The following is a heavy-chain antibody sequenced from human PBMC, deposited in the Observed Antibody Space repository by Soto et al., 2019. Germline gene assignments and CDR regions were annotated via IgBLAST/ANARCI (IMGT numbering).Heavy chain of an antibody. Sequence: QVQLQESGPGLVKPSETLSLTCTVSGGSVSTYYWSWIRQPPGKGLEYIGFIFYGGNTNYNPSLKSRVTMSVDTSKNQFSLKLSSVTAADTAVYYCVRQNYVDYHWYFDLWGRGTLVAVSS. V-gene: IGHV4-59*08. CDR1: GGSVSTYY. CDR3: VRQNYVDYHWYFDL. D-gene: IGHD4-17*01. J-gene: IGHJ2*01. CDR2: IFYGGNT.